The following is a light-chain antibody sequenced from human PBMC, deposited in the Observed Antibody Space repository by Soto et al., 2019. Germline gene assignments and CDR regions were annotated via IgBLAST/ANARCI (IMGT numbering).Light chain of an antibody. V-gene: IGKV3D-15*01. CDR3: QQYNTYLS. CDR2: GAS. J-gene: IGKJ5*01. CDR1: QSVSSN. Sequence: EIGMTQSPATLSVSPGERATLSCRASQSVSSNLAWYQQKPGQAPRLLIYGASTRATGIPARFSGSGSGTEFTLTISSLQPDDVATYSCQQYNTYLSFGQGTRLEIK.